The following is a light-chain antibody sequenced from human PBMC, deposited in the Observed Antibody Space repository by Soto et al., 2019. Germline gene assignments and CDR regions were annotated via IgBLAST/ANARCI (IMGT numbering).Light chain of an antibody. V-gene: IGKV1-39*01. Sequence: DIQMTQSPSSLSASVRDRVTITCRASQSINRLLNWYQQKPGEAPKLLIYAASNLQSGVPSRFSGSGSGTEFTLTITSLQPEDFAIYYFQQTYTTPRTLGQGTKVEI. CDR2: AAS. CDR1: QSINRL. CDR3: QQTYTTPRT. J-gene: IGKJ1*01.